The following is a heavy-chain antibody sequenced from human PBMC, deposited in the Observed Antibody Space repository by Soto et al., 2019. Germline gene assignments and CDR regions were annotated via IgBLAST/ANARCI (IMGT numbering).Heavy chain of an antibody. CDR1: GYDFTTYG. Sequence: QVHLVQSGAEVKKPGASVKVSCKGSGYDFTTYGINWVRQAPGQGLEWMAWISAHNGNTDYAQKLQGRVTVTRDTSTSTAYMELRSLRSDDTAVYYGARGRYGDYWGQGALVTVSS. V-gene: IGHV1-18*01. D-gene: IGHD1-1*01. CDR2: ISAHNGNT. CDR3: ARGRYGDY. J-gene: IGHJ4*02.